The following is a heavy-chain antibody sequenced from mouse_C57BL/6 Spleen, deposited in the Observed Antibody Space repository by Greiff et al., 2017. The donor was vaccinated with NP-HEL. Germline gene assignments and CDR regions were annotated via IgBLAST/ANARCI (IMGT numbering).Heavy chain of an antibody. J-gene: IGHJ4*01. CDR1: GFTFSSYG. V-gene: IGHV5-6*01. Sequence: EVKLVESGGDLVKPGGSLKLSCAASGFTFSSYGMSWVRQTPDKRLEWVATISSGGSYTYYPDSVKGRFTISRDNAKNTLYLQMSSLKSEDTAMYYCARHRATVVATNAMDYWGQGTSVTVSS. CDR2: ISSGGSYT. D-gene: IGHD1-1*01. CDR3: ARHRATVVATNAMDY.